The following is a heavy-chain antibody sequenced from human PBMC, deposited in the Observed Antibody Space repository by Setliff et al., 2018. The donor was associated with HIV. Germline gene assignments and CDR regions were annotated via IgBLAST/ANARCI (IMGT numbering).Heavy chain of an antibody. J-gene: IGHJ6*03. D-gene: IGHD4-4*01. Sequence: TLSLTCAVYGGSFSGYYWSWIRQPPGKGLEWIGEVNHSGSTNYNPSLKSRVTISVDMSKNQFSLKLSSVTAADTAVYYCARARATETTFHYFDYYMDVWGKGTTVTVSS. CDR3: ARARATETTFHYFDYYMDV. V-gene: IGHV4-34*01. CDR1: GGSFSGYY. CDR2: VNHSGST.